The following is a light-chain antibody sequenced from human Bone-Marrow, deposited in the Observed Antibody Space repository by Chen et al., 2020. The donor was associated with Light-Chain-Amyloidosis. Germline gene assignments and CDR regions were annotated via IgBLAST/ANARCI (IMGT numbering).Light chain of an antibody. V-gene: IGLV5-45*02. CDR3: LIWHSGAWV. J-gene: IGLJ3*02. CDR1: SGINVGAYR. Sequence: QAVLTQPSSLSASPVASARLPSTLRSGINVGAYRIYWFQQKPGSPPQYLLRYKSDSDRKQGSGVPSRFSGSTDTSANAGILLISGLQSEDDADYYGLIWHSGAWVFGGGTKLSVL. CDR2: YKSDSDR.